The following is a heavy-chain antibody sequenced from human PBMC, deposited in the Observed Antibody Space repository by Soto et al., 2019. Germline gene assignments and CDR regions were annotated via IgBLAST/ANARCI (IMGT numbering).Heavy chain of an antibody. Sequence: QVQLQESGPGLVKPSETLSLTCTVSGGSVSSGSYYWSWVRQPPGKGLEWFGYIYYSGSTNYNPSLKSRVTISLDTSKHQLSLKLSSGTAADTAVYYCARDRLFGELRRLDIWGQGTMVTVSS. V-gene: IGHV4-61*01. CDR2: IYYSGST. CDR3: ARDRLFGELRRLDI. CDR1: GGSVSSGSYY. J-gene: IGHJ3*02. D-gene: IGHD1-26*01.